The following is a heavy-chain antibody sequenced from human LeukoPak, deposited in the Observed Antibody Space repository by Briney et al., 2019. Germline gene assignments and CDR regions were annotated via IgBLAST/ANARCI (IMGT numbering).Heavy chain of an antibody. CDR3: ERDLVGGLGYP. J-gene: IGHJ5*02. CDR2: IIPILGIA. D-gene: IGHD1-26*01. CDR1: GGTFSSYA. Sequence: SVKVSCKASGGTFSSYAISWVRQAPGQGLEWMGRIIPILGIANYAQKFQGRVTITADKSTSTAYMELSSLRSEDTAVYYCERDLVGGLGYPWGQGTLVTVSS. V-gene: IGHV1-69*04.